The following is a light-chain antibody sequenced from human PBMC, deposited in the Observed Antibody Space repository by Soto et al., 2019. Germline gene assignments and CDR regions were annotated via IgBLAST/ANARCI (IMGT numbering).Light chain of an antibody. V-gene: IGLV1-40*01. Sequence: QSVLTQPPSVSGAPGQRVTISCTGSSSNIGAGFDLHWYQQVPGTAPKLLVFDDNNRPSGVPDRFSGSKSGTSASLAITGLQAEDEADYYCQSYDSSLSGVVFGGGTQLTVL. J-gene: IGLJ3*02. CDR1: SSNIGAGFD. CDR3: QSYDSSLSGVV. CDR2: DDN.